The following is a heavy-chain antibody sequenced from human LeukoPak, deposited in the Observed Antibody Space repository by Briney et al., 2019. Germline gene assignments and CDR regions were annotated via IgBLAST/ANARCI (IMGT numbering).Heavy chain of an antibody. CDR1: GFTFSIYA. CDR2: ISGSGGST. D-gene: IGHD6-25*01. Sequence: GGSLRLSCAASGFTFSIYAISWVRQAPGKGLEWVSAISGSGGSTYYADSVKGRFTISRDNSKNTLYLQMNSLRAEDTAVYYCASDRYSSDRNYWGQGTLVTVSS. CDR3: ASDRYSSDRNY. J-gene: IGHJ4*02. V-gene: IGHV3-23*01.